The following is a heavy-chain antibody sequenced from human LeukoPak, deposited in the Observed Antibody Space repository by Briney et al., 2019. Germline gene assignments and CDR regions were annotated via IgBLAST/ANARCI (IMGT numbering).Heavy chain of an antibody. J-gene: IGHJ4*02. CDR3: AKAGDGYSSGWTIDY. CDR1: GFTFSSYG. D-gene: IGHD6-19*01. V-gene: IGHV3-30*18. Sequence: PGGSLRLSCAASGFTFSSYGMHWLRQAPGKGLEWVAVISYDGSNKYYADSVKGRFTISRDNSKNTLYLQMNSLSAEDTAVYYCAKAGDGYSSGWTIDYWGQGTMVTVSS. CDR2: ISYDGSNK.